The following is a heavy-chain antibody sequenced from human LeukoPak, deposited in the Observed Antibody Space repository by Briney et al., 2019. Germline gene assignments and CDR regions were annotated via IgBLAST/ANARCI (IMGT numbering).Heavy chain of an antibody. D-gene: IGHD4-17*01. J-gene: IGHJ4*02. CDR2: IDCTGTTI. Sequence: GGPLTLSCTASVFTFSYLQMNCVRRSPGKALEWVSYIDCTGTTIYYADSVKARFTISRDNPQISLYPKTHTPRAEDTSFYYCERMTTSSHYFDCWGGGTLVTV. CDR1: VFTFSYLQ. V-gene: IGHV3-48*03. CDR3: ERMTTSSHYFDC.